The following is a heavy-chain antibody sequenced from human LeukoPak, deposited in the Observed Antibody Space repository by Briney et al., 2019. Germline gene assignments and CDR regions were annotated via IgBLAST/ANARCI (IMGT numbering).Heavy chain of an antibody. J-gene: IGHJ4*02. V-gene: IGHV3-23*01. CDR3: ARLRGDSGYDQSDY. D-gene: IGHD5-12*01. CDR2: ISGSGGRT. Sequence: PGGSLRLSCAASGFTFSSYAMSWVRRAPGKGLEWVSGISGSGGRTYYADSVKGRFTISRDNSQNTLYLQMNSLRAEDTAVYYCARLRGDSGYDQSDYWGQGTLVTVSS. CDR1: GFTFSSYA.